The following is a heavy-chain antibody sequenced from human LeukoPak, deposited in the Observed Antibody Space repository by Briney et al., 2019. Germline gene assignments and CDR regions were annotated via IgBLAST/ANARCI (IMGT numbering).Heavy chain of an antibody. Sequence: SETLSLTCAVYGGSFSGYYWIWIRQPPGKGLEWIGEINHSGSTNYNPSLKSRVTISVDTSKNQFSLKLSSVTAADTAVYYCARGLSFYDSSGYYGDYWGQGTLVTVSS. CDR3: ARGLSFYDSSGYYGDY. D-gene: IGHD3-22*01. CDR2: INHSGST. V-gene: IGHV4-34*01. CDR1: GGSFSGYY. J-gene: IGHJ4*02.